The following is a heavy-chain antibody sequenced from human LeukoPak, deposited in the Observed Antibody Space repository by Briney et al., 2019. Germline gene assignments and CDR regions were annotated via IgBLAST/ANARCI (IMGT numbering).Heavy chain of an antibody. Sequence: GGSLRLSCAASGFTFSSYGMHWVRQAPGKGLEWVAFIRYDGSNKYYADSVKGRFTISRDNSKNTLYLQMNSLRVEDTAVYYCAKPAYAGYYYYMDVWGKGTTVTVSS. J-gene: IGHJ6*03. V-gene: IGHV3-30*02. CDR2: IRYDGSNK. D-gene: IGHD3-16*01. CDR3: AKPAYAGYYYYMDV. CDR1: GFTFSSYG.